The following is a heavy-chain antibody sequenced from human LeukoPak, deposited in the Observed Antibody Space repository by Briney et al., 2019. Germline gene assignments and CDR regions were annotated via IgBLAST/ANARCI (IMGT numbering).Heavy chain of an antibody. CDR3: AKTSRRDSAYDSPFDY. Sequence: GGSLRLSCAASGXTFSTYAMTWVRQAPGKGLEWVSAVRGSGTDTYYADSVKGRFTISRDNSKNTLYLQMNSLRAEDTAIYYCAKTSRRDSAYDSPFDYWGQGTLVTVSS. D-gene: IGHD5-12*01. CDR2: VRGSGTDT. V-gene: IGHV3-23*01. J-gene: IGHJ4*02. CDR1: GXTFSTYA.